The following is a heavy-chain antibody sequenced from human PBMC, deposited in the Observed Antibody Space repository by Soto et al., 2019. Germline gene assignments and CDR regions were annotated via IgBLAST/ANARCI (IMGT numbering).Heavy chain of an antibody. V-gene: IGHV3-30-3*02. CDR1: GFTFSSYA. Sequence: GGSLRLSCAASGFTFSSYAMHWVRQAPGKGLEWVAVISYDGSNKYYADSVKGRFTISRDNSKNTLYLQMNSLRAEDTAVYYCANDRDIYCDGDCQYGMDVWGQGTTVTVSS. CDR3: ANDRDIYCDGDCQYGMDV. CDR2: ISYDGSNK. D-gene: IGHD2-21*02. J-gene: IGHJ6*02.